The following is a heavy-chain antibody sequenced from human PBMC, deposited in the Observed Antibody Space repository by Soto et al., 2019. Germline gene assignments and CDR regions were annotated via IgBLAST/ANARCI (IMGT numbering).Heavy chain of an antibody. CDR2: IPHDGTNK. CDR3: AKNKFCSSTSCHYYGMDV. CDR1: GFTFSSYG. Sequence: LRLSCAASGFTFSSYGMHWVRQAPGKGLEWVAVIPHDGTNKYYGDSVKGRFTISRDDSKNTLYLQMNSLRAEDTAVYYCAKNKFCSSTSCHYYGMDVWGQGTTVTVS. D-gene: IGHD2-2*01. J-gene: IGHJ6*02. V-gene: IGHV3-30*18.